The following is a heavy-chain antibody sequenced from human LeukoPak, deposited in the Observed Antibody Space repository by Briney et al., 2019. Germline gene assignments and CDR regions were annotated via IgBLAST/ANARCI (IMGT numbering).Heavy chain of an antibody. CDR1: GFTFSSYG. CDR3: AKDRGSGSYPLYYFDY. D-gene: IGHD1-26*01. Sequence: PGGSLRLSCAASGFTFSSYGMGWVRQAPGKGLEWVSAISGSGGSTYYADSVKGRFTISRDNSKNTLYLQMNSLRAEDTAVYYCAKDRGSGSYPLYYFDYWGQGTLVTVSS. J-gene: IGHJ4*02. CDR2: ISGSGGST. V-gene: IGHV3-23*01.